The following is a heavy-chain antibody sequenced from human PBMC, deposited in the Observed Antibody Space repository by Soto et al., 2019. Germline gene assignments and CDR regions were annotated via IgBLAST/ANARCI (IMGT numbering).Heavy chain of an antibody. Sequence: GGSLRLSCAASGFAFSNAWINWVRQAPGKGLEWVGRFTISRDNAKSSLYLQMNSLRAEDTAVYYCAREYYQLVNYYYYYMDVWGKGTTVTVSS. CDR3: AREYYQLVNYYYYYMDV. CDR1: GFAFSNAW. V-gene: IGHV3-7*01. J-gene: IGHJ6*03. D-gene: IGHD2-2*01.